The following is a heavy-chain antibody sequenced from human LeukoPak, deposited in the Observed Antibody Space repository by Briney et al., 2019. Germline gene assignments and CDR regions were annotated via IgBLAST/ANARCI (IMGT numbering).Heavy chain of an antibody. CDR2: ISYDGKSI. J-gene: IGHJ4*02. CDR1: GFTFSDFG. Sequence: GGSLRLSCAASGFTFSDFGMHWVRQTPGRGLEWVAVISYDGKSIYYADSVKARFTISRDNSKNTLYLQMNSLTPADTAMYYCAKDRNFREFLYYFFDSWGKGNLVTVSS. CDR3: AKDRNFREFLYYFFDS. V-gene: IGHV3-30*18. D-gene: IGHD3-10*01.